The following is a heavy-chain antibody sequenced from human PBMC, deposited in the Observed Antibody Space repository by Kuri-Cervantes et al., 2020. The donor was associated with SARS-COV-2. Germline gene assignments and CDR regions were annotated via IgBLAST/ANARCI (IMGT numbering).Heavy chain of an antibody. CDR2: IYPGDSDT. D-gene: IGHD2-2*02. Sequence: ASVKVSCKGSGYSFTSYWIGWVRQMPGKGLEWMGIIYPGDSDTRYSPSFQGQVTISADKSISTAYLQWSSLKASDTAMYYCARQNCSSTSCYTGPQGWFDPWGQGTLVTVSS. J-gene: IGHJ5*02. V-gene: IGHV5-51*01. CDR3: ARQNCSSTSCYTGPQGWFDP. CDR1: GYSFTSYW.